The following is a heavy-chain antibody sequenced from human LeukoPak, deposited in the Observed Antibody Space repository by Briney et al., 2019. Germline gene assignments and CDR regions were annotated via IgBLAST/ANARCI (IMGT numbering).Heavy chain of an antibody. V-gene: IGHV4-34*01. CDR3: ARTGGSGSYARFDP. Sequence: SETLSLTCAVYGGSFSGYYWSWIRQPPGKGLEWIGEINHSGSTNYNPSLKSRVTISVDTSKNQSSLKLSSVTAADTAVYYCARTGGSGSYARFDPWGQGTLVTVSS. CDR1: GGSFSGYY. D-gene: IGHD3-10*01. CDR2: INHSGST. J-gene: IGHJ5*02.